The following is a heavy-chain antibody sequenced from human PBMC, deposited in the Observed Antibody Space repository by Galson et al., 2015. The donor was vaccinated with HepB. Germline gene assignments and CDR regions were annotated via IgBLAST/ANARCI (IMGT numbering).Heavy chain of an antibody. CDR3: ARLGNELYHYYGMDV. V-gene: IGHV5-51*01. CDR1: GYTFTNYW. Sequence: QSGAEVKKPGESLKISCKGSGYTFTNYWIGWVRLMPGKGLECLGIIYPGDSEPRYSPSFQGQVTISADKSISTAYLQWSSLKASDTAMYYCARLGNELYHYYGMDVWGQGTTVTVSS. CDR2: IYPGDSEP. J-gene: IGHJ6*02. D-gene: IGHD7-27*01.